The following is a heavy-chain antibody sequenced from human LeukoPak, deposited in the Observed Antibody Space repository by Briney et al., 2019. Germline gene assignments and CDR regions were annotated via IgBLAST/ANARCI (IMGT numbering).Heavy chain of an antibody. CDR3: ARVGPLRWSLDAFDI. V-gene: IGHV4-59*01. CDR2: IYYSGTT. Sequence: SETLSLTCMVSGGSIRSYFWSWIRQPPGKGLEWIGHIYYSGTTDYNPSLKSRLTISVDASKNYFSLNLNSLTAADTAVYFCARVGPLRWSLDAFDIRGQGTMVTVSS. D-gene: IGHD4-23*01. J-gene: IGHJ3*02. CDR1: GGSIRSYF.